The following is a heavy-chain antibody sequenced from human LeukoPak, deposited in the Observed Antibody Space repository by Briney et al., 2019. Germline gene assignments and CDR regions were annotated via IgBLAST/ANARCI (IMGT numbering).Heavy chain of an antibody. D-gene: IGHD1-1*01. CDR1: GFTFSTYA. V-gene: IGHV3-23*01. Sequence: GGSLRLSCVASGFTFSTYAMSWVRQAPGKGLEWVSAISGSGGSTHYAESVKGRFTISRDNSKNTLYLQMNSLRAEDTAVYYCAKDLVRTTGTTPYYYYYMDVWGKGTTVTVSS. J-gene: IGHJ6*03. CDR3: AKDLVRTTGTTPYYYYYMDV. CDR2: ISGSGGST.